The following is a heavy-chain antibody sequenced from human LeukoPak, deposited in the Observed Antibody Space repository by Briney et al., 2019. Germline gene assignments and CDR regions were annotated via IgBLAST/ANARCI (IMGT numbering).Heavy chain of an antibody. CDR2: INHSGST. CDR1: GGSFSGYY. V-gene: IGHV4-34*01. CDR3: ARGRTLDY. D-gene: IGHD1-14*01. J-gene: IGHJ4*02. Sequence: KPSETLSLTCAVYGGSFSGYYWSWIRQPPGKGLEWIGEINHSGSTNYNPSLKSRVTISVDTSKNQFSLKLSSVTAADTAVYYCARGRTLDYWGQGTLVTVSS.